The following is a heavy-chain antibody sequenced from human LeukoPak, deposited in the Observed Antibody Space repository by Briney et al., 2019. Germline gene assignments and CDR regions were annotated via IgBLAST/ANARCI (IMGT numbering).Heavy chain of an antibody. J-gene: IGHJ4*02. CDR2: ISYDGSNK. CDR1: GFTFSSYA. V-gene: IGHV3-30-3*01. Sequence: GGSLRLSCAASGFTFSSYAMHWVRQAPGKGLEWVAVISYDGSNKYYADSVKGRFTISRDNPKDTLYLQMNSLRAEDTAVYYCARESIVVVTAMDYWGQGTLVTVSS. D-gene: IGHD2-21*02. CDR3: ARESIVVVTAMDY.